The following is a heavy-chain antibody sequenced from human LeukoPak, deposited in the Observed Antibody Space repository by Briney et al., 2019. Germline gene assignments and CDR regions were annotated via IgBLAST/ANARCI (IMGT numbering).Heavy chain of an antibody. CDR1: GGSFSGYY. Sequence: PSETLSLTCAVYGGSFSGYYWSWIRQPPGKGLGWIGEINHSGGTNYNPSLKSRVTISVDTSKNQFSLKRSSVSAPDTAVYYCARGLSTPRYYYDSSGYYRTYYYYYMDVWGKGPTVTVSS. D-gene: IGHD3-22*01. CDR2: INHSGGT. J-gene: IGHJ6*03. V-gene: IGHV4-34*01. CDR3: ARGLSTPRYYYDSSGYYRTYYYYYMDV.